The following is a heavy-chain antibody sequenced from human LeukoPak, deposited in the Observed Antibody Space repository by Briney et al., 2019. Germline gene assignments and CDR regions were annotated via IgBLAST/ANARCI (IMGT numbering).Heavy chain of an antibody. J-gene: IGHJ4*02. D-gene: IGHD3-10*01. CDR1: GFTFDDYA. CDR3: AKDGGSGSYHDY. CDR2: ISGSGGST. V-gene: IGHV3-23*01. Sequence: GRSLRLSCAASGFTFDDYAMHWVRQAPGKGLEWVSAISGSGGSTYYADSVKGRFTISRDNSKNTLYLQMNSLRAEDTAVYYCAKDGGSGSYHDYWGQGTLVTVSS.